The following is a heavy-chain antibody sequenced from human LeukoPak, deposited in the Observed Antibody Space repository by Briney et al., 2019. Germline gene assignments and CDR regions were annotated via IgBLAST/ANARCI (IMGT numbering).Heavy chain of an antibody. J-gene: IGHJ5*02. CDR1: GFTVSSNY. V-gene: IGHV3-66*01. D-gene: IGHD5-18*01. Sequence: GGSLRLSCAPSGFTVSSNYMSWVRHAPGGRVEWGSDIYRGGSTYYADSVKRRFTISRDNSKHTLYLQMNTLRAEDTAVYYCARDVGSQLWLGEYNWFDPWGQGTLVTVSS. CDR3: ARDVGSQLWLGEYNWFDP. CDR2: IYRGGST.